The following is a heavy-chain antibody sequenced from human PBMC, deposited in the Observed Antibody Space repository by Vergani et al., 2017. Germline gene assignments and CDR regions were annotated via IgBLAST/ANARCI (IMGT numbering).Heavy chain of an antibody. V-gene: IGHV3-53*02. D-gene: IGHD2-21*02. J-gene: IGHJ3*02. CDR2: IYGGGST. CDR3: ARGGARFLTAYAFDS. CDR1: GFTVSSNY. Sequence: EVQLVETGGGLIQPGGSLRLSCAASGFTVSSNYMSWVRQAPGKGLEWVSVIYGGGSTYYADSVKGRFTISRDNSKNTLYLQMDSLRAEDTAVYYCARGGARFLTAYAFDSWGQGTMVTVSA.